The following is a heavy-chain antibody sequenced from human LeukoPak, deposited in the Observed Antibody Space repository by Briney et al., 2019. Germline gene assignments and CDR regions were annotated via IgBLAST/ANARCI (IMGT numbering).Heavy chain of an antibody. J-gene: IGHJ3*01. Sequence: GGSLRLSCATSGFTFSIYALHWVRQAPGKGLEWVAVMSYHGIDKYYADSVKGRFTISRDNSKNTLYLQMNSLRPEDTAVYYCAKSGGGLADGFDLWGQGTMVTVSS. CDR3: AKSGGGLADGFDL. CDR2: MSYHGIDK. V-gene: IGHV3-30-3*02. D-gene: IGHD3-16*01. CDR1: GFTFSIYA.